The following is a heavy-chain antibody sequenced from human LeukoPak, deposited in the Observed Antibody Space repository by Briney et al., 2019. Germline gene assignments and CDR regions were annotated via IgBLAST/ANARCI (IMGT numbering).Heavy chain of an antibody. Sequence: SETLSLTCAVSGYSISSGYYWGWIRQPPGKGLEWIGSIYHSGSTYYNPSLKSRVTISVDTSKNQFSLKLSSLTAADTAVYYCARRAASDYYYYYYMDVWGKGTTVTVSS. CDR1: GYSISSGYY. J-gene: IGHJ6*03. D-gene: IGHD2-15*01. CDR2: IYHSGST. CDR3: ARRAASDYYYYYYMDV. V-gene: IGHV4-38-2*01.